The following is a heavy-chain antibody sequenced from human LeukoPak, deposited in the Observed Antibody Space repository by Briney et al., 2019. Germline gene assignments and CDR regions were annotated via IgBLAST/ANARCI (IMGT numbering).Heavy chain of an antibody. V-gene: IGHV4-59*01. CDR1: GGSISSYY. CDR3: ARKTSGWFGP. J-gene: IGHJ5*02. Sequence: SETLSLTCTVSGGSISSYYWSWIRQPPGRGLEWIGYIYYTGTTNYNPSLKSRVAISLDTSNQFSLKLTSVTAADTAVYYCARKTSGWFGPWGQGTLVTVSS. D-gene: IGHD3-10*01. CDR2: IYYTGTT.